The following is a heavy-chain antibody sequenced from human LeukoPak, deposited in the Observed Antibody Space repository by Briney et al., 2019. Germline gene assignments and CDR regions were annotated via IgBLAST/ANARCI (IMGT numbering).Heavy chain of an antibody. J-gene: IGHJ5*02. CDR2: ISNSGTT. Sequence: SETLSLTCTVSGGSISSGSYYWTWIRQPAGKGLEWIGRISNSGTTNYNPSLKSRVTMSVDTSRNQFSLNLNSVTVADTAIYYCARWDGDPWGQGTLVTVSS. CDR1: GGSISSGSYY. CDR3: ARWDGDP. V-gene: IGHV4-61*02. D-gene: IGHD1-26*01.